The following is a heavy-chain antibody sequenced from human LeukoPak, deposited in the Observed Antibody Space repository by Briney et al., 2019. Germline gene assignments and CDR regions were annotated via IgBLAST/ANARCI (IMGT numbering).Heavy chain of an antibody. CDR2: IYYSGST. D-gene: IGHD3-3*01. CDR3: ARLDDFWSGYYMDV. J-gene: IGHJ6*03. V-gene: IGHV4-59*01. Sequence: PSETLSLTCTVSGGSISSYYWSWIRQPPGKGLEWIGYIYYSGSTNYNPSLKSRVTISVDTSKNQFSLKLSSVTAADTAVYYCARLDDFWSGYYMDVWGKGTTVTVSS. CDR1: GGSISSYY.